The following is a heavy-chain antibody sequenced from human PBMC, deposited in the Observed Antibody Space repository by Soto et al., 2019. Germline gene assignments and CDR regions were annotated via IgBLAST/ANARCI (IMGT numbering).Heavy chain of an antibody. CDR3: ARDAXHCSSTSCYDNGMDV. D-gene: IGHD2-2*01. V-gene: IGHV4-30-4*01. CDR2: IYYSGST. CDR1: GGSISSGDYY. J-gene: IGHJ6*02. Sequence: SEILSLTCTASGGSISSGDYYWSWIRQPPGKGLEWIGYIYYSGSTYYNPSLKSRVTISVDTSKNQFSLKLSSVTAADTAVYYCARDAXHCSSTSCYDNGMDVWGQGTTVTVSS.